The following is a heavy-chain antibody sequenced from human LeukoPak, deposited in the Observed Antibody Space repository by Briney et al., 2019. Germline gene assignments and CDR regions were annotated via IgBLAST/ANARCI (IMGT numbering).Heavy chain of an antibody. CDR3: ARDSSWQGFDP. V-gene: IGHV4-34*01. CDR1: GGSFSGYY. J-gene: IGHJ5*02. CDR2: INHSGST. D-gene: IGHD6-13*01. Sequence: SETLSLTCAVYGGSFSGYYWSWIRRPPGKGLEWIGEINHSGSTNYNPSLKSRVTISVDTSKNQFSLKLSSVTAADTAVYYCARDSSWQGFDPWGQGTLVTVSS.